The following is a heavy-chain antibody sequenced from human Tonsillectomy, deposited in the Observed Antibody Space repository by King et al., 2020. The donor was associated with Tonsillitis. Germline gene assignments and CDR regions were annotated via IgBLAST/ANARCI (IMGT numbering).Heavy chain of an antibody. J-gene: IGHJ6*03. Sequence: LVQSGGGVVQPGRSLRLSCAASGFPFRSYGMNWVRQVPGKGLEWVAVIWYDGSNKYYADSVKGRFTISRDNSKNTLYLLLNSLRDEDTAVYYCARDHYYVSGTYYNAGYMDVWGKGTAVTVSS. D-gene: IGHD3-10*01. CDR1: GFPFRSYG. CDR3: ARDHYYVSGTYYNAGYMDV. CDR2: IWYDGSNK. V-gene: IGHV3-33*08.